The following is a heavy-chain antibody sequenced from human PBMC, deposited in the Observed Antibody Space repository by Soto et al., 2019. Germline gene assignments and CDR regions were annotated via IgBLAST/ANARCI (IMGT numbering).Heavy chain of an antibody. V-gene: IGHV2-5*02. J-gene: IGHJ5*02. Sequence: QITLKESGPTLVKPTQTLTLTCTFSGFSLSTSGVGVGWFRQRPGKALEWLALIYWDDDKRYRPSLTSRFTITSYTCKSQVVLTMTDIGPVDTSTYYCAHSRGCFSGGICQPIWFDPCGQVTLVTVSS. D-gene: IGHD2-15*01. CDR2: IYWDDDK. CDR3: AHSRGCFSGGICQPIWFDP. CDR1: GFSLSTSGVG.